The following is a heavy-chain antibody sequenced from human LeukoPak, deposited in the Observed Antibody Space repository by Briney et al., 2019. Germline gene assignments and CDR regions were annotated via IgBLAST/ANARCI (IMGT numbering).Heavy chain of an antibody. CDR3: AKDQGYDSSGLLRFYMDA. J-gene: IGHJ6*03. V-gene: IGHV3-23*01. CDR1: GFTFSIYA. CDR2: INHNSGRT. D-gene: IGHD3-22*01. Sequence: GGSLRLSCAASGFTFSIYAMSWVRQAPGKGLEWVSGINHNSGRTYYADSVKGRFTISRDNSKNTLYLQINSLRAEDTAVYYYAKDQGYDSSGLLRFYMDAWGTGTTVTVSS.